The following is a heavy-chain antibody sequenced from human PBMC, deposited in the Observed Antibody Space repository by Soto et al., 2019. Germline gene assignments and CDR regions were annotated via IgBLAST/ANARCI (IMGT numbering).Heavy chain of an antibody. V-gene: IGHV1-18*01. D-gene: IGHD3-22*01. J-gene: IGHJ3*01. CDR1: GYTFTSSG. CDR2: ISAHTGSS. Sequence: QVQLVQSGAEVKKPGASVKVSCKASGYTFTSSGMSWVRQAPGQGLEWMGWISAHTGSSEYAQRFQGRVPMTTDRSTSTAYMELRSLRSDDTAVYYCARAFFYQGSDSRGYSFYAFDFWGPGTLVTVSS. CDR3: ARAFFYQGSDSRGYSFYAFDF.